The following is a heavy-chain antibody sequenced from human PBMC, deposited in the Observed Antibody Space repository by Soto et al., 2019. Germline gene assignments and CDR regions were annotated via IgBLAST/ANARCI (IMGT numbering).Heavy chain of an antibody. V-gene: IGHV5-51*01. CDR2: IYPGDSDT. J-gene: IGHJ6*02. CDR1: GYSFTSYW. CDR3: ARHCSSTSCYEASYGMDV. Sequence: GESLKISCKGSGYSFTSYWIGWVRQMPGKGLEWMGIIYPGDSDTRYSPSFQGQVTISADKSISTAYLQWSSLKASDTAMYYCARHCSSTSCYEASYGMDVWGQGTTVTVSS. D-gene: IGHD2-2*01.